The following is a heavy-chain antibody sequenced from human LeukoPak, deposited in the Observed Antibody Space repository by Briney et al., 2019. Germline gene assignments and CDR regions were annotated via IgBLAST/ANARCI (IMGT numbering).Heavy chain of an antibody. CDR1: GFTFNSYA. J-gene: IGHJ5*02. V-gene: IGHV3-30-3*01. CDR2: ISHDGSNK. Sequence: GRSLRLSCAASGFTFNSYAMHWVRQAPGKGLEWVTVISHDGSNKYYADSVKGRFTISRDNSKNTLYLQMNSLRAEDTAVYYCARDPLSWGQGTLVTVSS. CDR3: ARDPLS.